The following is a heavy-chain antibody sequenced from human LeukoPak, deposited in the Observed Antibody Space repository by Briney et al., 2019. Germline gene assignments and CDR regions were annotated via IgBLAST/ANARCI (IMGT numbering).Heavy chain of an antibody. J-gene: IGHJ4*02. Sequence: GGSLRLSCAASGFTFSHFGFHWVRQAPGKGLEWVAVIWSDGTNQYYGDSVKGRFIIYRDDSHNTVYLQMNSLRLEDTAVYYCAKDAQRGFDYSNSLEYWGQGSLVTVSS. V-gene: IGHV3-33*06. CDR3: AKDAQRGFDYSNSLEY. CDR2: IWSDGTNQ. CDR1: GFTFSHFG. D-gene: IGHD4-11*01.